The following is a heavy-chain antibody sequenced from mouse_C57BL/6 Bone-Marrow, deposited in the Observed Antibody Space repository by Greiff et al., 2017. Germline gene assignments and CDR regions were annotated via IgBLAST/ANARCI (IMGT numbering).Heavy chain of an antibody. CDR1: GYAFSSYW. D-gene: IGHD2-14*01. J-gene: IGHJ2*01. CDR2: IYPGDGDT. Sequence: QVQLQQSGAELVKPGASVKISCKASGYAFSSYWMNWVKQRPGKGLEWIGQIYPGDGDTNYNGKFKGKATLTADKSSSTSYMQLSSLASEDSAVYFCAGWVRRTIDYWGQGTTLTVSS. V-gene: IGHV1-80*01. CDR3: AGWVRRTIDY.